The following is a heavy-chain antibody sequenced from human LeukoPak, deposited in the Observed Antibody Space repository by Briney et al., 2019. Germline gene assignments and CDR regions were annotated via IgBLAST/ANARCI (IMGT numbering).Heavy chain of an antibody. CDR2: IYYSGST. V-gene: IGHV4-61*08. CDR1: GGSISSGGYS. D-gene: IGHD3-10*01. CDR3: ARIGGSGSYYNVEWFDP. Sequence: SETLSLTCAVSGGSISSGGYSWSWLRQPPGKGLEWIGYIYYSGSTNYNPSLKSRVTISVDTSKNQFSLKLSSVTAADTAVYYCARIGGSGSYYNVEWFDPWGQGTLVTVSS. J-gene: IGHJ5*02.